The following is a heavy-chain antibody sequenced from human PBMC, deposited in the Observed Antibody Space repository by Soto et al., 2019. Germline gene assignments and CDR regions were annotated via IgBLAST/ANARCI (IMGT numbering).Heavy chain of an antibody. V-gene: IGHV3-30-3*01. J-gene: IGHJ6*02. CDR1: GFTFSSYA. CDR2: ISYDGSNK. Sequence: GGSLRLSCAASGFTFSSYAMHWVRQAPGKGLEWVAVISYDGSNKYYADSVKGRFTISRDNSKNTLYLQMNSLRAEDTAVYYCARERDGMDVWGQGTTVTVSS. CDR3: ARERDGMDV.